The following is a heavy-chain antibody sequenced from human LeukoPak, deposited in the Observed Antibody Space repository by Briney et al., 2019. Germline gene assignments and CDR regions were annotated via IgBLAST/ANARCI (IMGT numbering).Heavy chain of an antibody. D-gene: IGHD3-10*01. V-gene: IGHV3-7*04. CDR1: AFTFSTYW. CDR2: IKRDGSDK. Sequence: GGSLRLPCAASAFTFSTYWMSWVRQAPGKGLEWVANIKRDGSDKYYVDSVKGRFTISRDNAKNSMYLEMNSLRAEDTAVYYCVRGGGSFDIWGQGTMVTVSS. J-gene: IGHJ3*02. CDR3: VRGGGSFDI.